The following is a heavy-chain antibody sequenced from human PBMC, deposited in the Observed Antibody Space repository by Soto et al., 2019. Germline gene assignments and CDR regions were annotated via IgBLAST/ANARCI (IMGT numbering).Heavy chain of an antibody. Sequence: LSLTCTVSGGSISSGDYYWSWIRQPPGKGLEWIGYIYYSGSTYYNPSLKSRVTISVDTSKNQFSLKLSSVTAADTAVYYCARRSHFYDSSGYSPYNWFDPWGQGTLVTVSS. CDR3: ARRSHFYDSSGYSPYNWFDP. CDR1: GGSISSGDYY. CDR2: IYYSGST. V-gene: IGHV4-30-4*01. J-gene: IGHJ5*02. D-gene: IGHD3-22*01.